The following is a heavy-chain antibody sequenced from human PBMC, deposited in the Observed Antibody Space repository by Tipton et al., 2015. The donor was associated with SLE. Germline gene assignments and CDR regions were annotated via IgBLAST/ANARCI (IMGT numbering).Heavy chain of an antibody. J-gene: IGHJ4*02. D-gene: IGHD5-24*01. CDR1: GFSFSSYY. CDR3: VRLELPATKADY. CDR2: IYHSGTT. V-gene: IGHV4-38-2*02. Sequence: TLSLTCTVSGFSFSSYYWGWIRQPPGKGLEWLGTIYHSGTTYYNPSLKSRLTLSIDTSKNQFSLKLGSVTAADTAVYYCVRLELPATKADYWGPGTLVTVSS.